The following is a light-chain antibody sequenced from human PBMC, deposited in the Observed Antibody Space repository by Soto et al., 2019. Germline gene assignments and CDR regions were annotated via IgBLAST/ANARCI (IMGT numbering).Light chain of an antibody. J-gene: IGLJ2*01. CDR2: DVN. V-gene: IGLV2-14*03. Sequence: QSALTQPASVSGSPGQSITISCTGTSSNVGGYNYVSWYQQHPGKAPKLMIYDVNNRPSGISNRFSGSKSGNTASLTISGLQAEDEADYYCSSYTSSSGSVIFGGGTKVTVL. CDR1: SSNVGGYNY. CDR3: SSYTSSSGSVI.